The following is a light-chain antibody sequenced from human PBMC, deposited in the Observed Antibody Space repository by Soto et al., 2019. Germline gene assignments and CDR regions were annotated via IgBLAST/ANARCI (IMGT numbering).Light chain of an antibody. J-gene: IGKJ5*01. CDR1: QSISSF. V-gene: IGKV1-17*01. Sequence: DIQMTQSPSSLSASVGDRVTISCRASQSISSFLNWYQQKPGKAPKLVIYAAYRLQTGVPSRFSGSGSGTEFTLTINSLQPDDFATYYCLQHNSYPHTFGQGTRLEIK. CDR2: AAY. CDR3: LQHNSYPHT.